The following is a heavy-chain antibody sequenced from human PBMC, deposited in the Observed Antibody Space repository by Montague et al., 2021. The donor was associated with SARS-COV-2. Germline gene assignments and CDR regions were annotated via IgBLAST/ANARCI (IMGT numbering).Heavy chain of an antibody. Sequence: SETLSLTCAVYGGSFSGYYWSWIRQPPGKGLEWIGEINHSGGTNYNPSLKSRVTISLDTSKGQFSLRLSSVTAADTAIYYCARTSRGSRYFYGVDVWGQGTTVTVSS. D-gene: IGHD3-10*01. CDR3: ARTSRGSRYFYGVDV. V-gene: IGHV4-34*01. CDR2: INHSGGT. J-gene: IGHJ6*02. CDR1: GGSFSGYY.